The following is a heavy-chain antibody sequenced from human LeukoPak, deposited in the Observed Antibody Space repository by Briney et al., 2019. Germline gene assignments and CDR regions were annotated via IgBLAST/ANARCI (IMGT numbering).Heavy chain of an antibody. V-gene: IGHV3-9*01. D-gene: IGHD6-19*01. CDR1: GFIFYDYA. CDR3: AKSRYSSGWYVDQ. CDR2: ISWNSGSI. Sequence: PGGSLRLSCAASGFIFYDYAMHWVRQAPGKGLEWVSGISWNSGSIDYADSVKGRFTISRDNAKNSLYLQMNSLRAEDTALYYCAKSRYSSGWYVDQWGQGTLVTVSS. J-gene: IGHJ5*02.